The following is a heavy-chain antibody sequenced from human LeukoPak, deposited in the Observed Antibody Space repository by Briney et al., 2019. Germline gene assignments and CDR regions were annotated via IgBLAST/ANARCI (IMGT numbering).Heavy chain of an antibody. J-gene: IGHJ4*02. CDR3: ASTRGEAAGTDSFDY. V-gene: IGHV4-34*01. D-gene: IGHD6-13*01. CDR2: INHSGST. Sequence: SETLSLTCAVYGGSFSGYYWSWIRQPPGKGLEWIGEINHSGSTNYNPSLKSRVTISVDTSKNQFSLKLSSVTAADTAVYYCASTRGEAAGTDSFDYWGQGTLVTVSS. CDR1: GGSFSGYY.